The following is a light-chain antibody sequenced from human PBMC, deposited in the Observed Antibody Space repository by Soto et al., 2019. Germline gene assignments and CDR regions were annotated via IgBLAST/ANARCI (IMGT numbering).Light chain of an antibody. CDR3: QQYGSSPWT. J-gene: IGKJ1*01. V-gene: IGKV3-20*01. CDR1: QTVSSSY. CDR2: GAS. Sequence: IVLTQSPGTLSLSPVERATLSCRASQTVSSSYLAWYQQKPGQAPRLLIYGASSRATGIPARFSGSGSGTDFTLTISRLEPEDFAVYYCQQYGSSPWTFGQGTKVDI.